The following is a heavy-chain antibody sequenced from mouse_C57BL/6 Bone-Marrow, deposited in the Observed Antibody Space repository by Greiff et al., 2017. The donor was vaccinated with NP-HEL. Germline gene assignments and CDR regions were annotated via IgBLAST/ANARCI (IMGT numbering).Heavy chain of an antibody. Sequence: VQLQQSGAELARPGASVKLSCKASGYTFTSYGISWVKKRTGQGLEWIGEIYPRSGNTYYNEKFKGKATLTADKSSSTAYMELRSLTSEDAAVYFCARPLLRDQQVYWGQGTSVTVSS. D-gene: IGHD1-2*01. CDR2: IYPRSGNT. V-gene: IGHV1-81*01. J-gene: IGHJ4*01. CDR3: ARPLLRDQQVY. CDR1: GYTFTSYG.